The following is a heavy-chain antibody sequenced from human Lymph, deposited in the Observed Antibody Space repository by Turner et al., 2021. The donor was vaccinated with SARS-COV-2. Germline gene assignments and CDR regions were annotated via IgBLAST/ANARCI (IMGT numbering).Heavy chain of an antibody. CDR1: GGTFITYV. CDR2: IIPIRGRA. V-gene: IGHV1-69*10. J-gene: IGHJ3*02. D-gene: IGHD1-26*01. CDR3: ARRHSGNDDAFDI. Sequence: QLELVQSGAEVKKPASSVKMSCKASGGTFITYVISWVRQAPGQGLEWMGGIIPIRGRANYAQKFQGRVTMTTDKSTSTAYMELSSLRSEDTAVYHCARRHSGNDDAFDIWGQGTMVTVSS.